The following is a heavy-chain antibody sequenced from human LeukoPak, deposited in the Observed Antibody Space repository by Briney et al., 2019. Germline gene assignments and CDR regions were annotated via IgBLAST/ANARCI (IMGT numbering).Heavy chain of an antibody. CDR3: ERSTCSGGSCSIDY. V-gene: IGHV4-59*01. D-gene: IGHD2-15*01. J-gene: IGHJ4*02. Sequence: SETLSLTCTVSGGSISSYYWSWIRQPPGKGLEWIGYIYYSGSTNYNPSLKCRVPISVYTSKTQFSLTLSSVTAADTAVYYCERSTCSGGSCSIDYWGQGTLVTVSS. CDR1: GGSISSYY. CDR2: IYYSGST.